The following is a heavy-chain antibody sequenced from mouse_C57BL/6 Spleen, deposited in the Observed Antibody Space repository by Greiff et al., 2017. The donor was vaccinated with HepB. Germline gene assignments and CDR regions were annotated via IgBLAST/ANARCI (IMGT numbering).Heavy chain of an antibody. D-gene: IGHD1-1*01. CDR2: IDPEDGDT. Sequence: VQLQQSGAELVRPGASVKLSCTASGFNIKDYYMHWVKQRPEQGLEWIGRIDPEDGDTEYAPKFQGKATMTADTSSNTAYLQLSSLTSEDTAVYYGTRYYYGSSPYWYFDVWGTGTTVTVSS. CDR3: TRYYYGSSPYWYFDV. J-gene: IGHJ1*03. CDR1: GFNIKDYY. V-gene: IGHV14-1*01.